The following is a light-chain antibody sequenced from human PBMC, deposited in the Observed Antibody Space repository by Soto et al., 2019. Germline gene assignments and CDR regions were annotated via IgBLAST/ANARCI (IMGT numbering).Light chain of an antibody. J-gene: IGKJ4*01. CDR3: QQYDNWPLT. V-gene: IGKV3-15*01. Sequence: IVLTLSPGTLSLSPGERATLPCRASQYITIYLAWYQQKPGQAPRLLIYGASTRATGIPARFSGSGSGTEFTLTISSLQSEDFAVYCCQQYDNWPLTFGGGTKVDI. CDR1: QYITIY. CDR2: GAS.